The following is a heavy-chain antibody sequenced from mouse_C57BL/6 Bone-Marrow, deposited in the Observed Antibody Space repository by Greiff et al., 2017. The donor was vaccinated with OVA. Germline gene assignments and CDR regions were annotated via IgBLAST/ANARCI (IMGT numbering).Heavy chain of an antibody. V-gene: IGHV1-54*01. Sequence: VQLQQSGAELVRPGTSVKVSCKASGYAFTNYLIEWVKQRPGQGLEWIGVINPGSGGTNYNEKFKGKATLTADKSSSTAYMQRSSLTAEDSAVYFCARSLYAMDYWGQGTSVTVSS. CDR3: ARSLYAMDY. CDR2: INPGSGGT. J-gene: IGHJ4*01. CDR1: GYAFTNYL.